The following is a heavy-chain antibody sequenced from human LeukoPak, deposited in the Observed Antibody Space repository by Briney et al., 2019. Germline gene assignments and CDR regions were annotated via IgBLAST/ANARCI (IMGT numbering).Heavy chain of an antibody. CDR3: ARGDFAMDV. V-gene: IGHV3-21*01. J-gene: IGHJ6*02. Sequence: GGSLRLSCAAAGFTLSSYSINWVRQAPGTGLEWVSSISSSGSYIYYADSVKGRFTISRDNAKNSLYLQMNSLRAEDTAVYYCARGDFAMDVWGQGTTVTVSS. CDR2: ISSSGSYI. CDR1: GFTLSSYS.